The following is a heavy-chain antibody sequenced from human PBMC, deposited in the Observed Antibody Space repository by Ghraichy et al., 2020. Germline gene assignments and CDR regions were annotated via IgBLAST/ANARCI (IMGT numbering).Heavy chain of an antibody. D-gene: IGHD6-19*01. J-gene: IGHJ4*02. V-gene: IGHV3-23*01. CDR2: ISGSGGST. CDR1: GFTFSSYA. CDR3: AKDNRCIAVAGTFDY. Sequence: GGSLRLSCAASGFTFSSYAMSWVRQDPGKGLEWVSAISGSGGSTYYADSVKGRFTISRDNSKNTLYLQMNSLRAEDTAVYYCAKDNRCIAVAGTFDYWGQGTLVTVSS.